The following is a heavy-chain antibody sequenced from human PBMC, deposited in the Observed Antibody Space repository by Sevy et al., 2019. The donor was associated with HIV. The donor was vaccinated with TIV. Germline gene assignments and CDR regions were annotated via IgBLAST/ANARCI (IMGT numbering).Heavy chain of an antibody. CDR3: RGEHDAFDI. CDR2: IIPIFGTA. V-gene: IGHV1-69*06. CDR1: GGTFSSYA. D-gene: IGHD1-26*01. J-gene: IGHJ3*02. Sequence: ASVKVSCKASGGTFSSYAISWVRQAPGQGLEWMGGIIPIFGTANYAQKFQGRVTITADKSTSTAYMELSSVRSEDTAVYYCRGEHDAFDIWGQGTMVTVSS.